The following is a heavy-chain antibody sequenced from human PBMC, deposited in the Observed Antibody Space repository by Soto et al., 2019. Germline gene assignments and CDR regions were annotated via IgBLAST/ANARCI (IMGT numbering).Heavy chain of an antibody. CDR2: IYYSGST. Sequence: KTSETLSLTCTVSGGSVSSGSYYWSWIRQPPGKGLEWIGYIYYSGSTNYNPSLKSRVTISVDTSKNQFSLKLSSVTAADTAVYYCARELYYYDSSGYSIWGQGTLVTVSS. CDR1: GGSVSSGSYY. V-gene: IGHV4-61*01. D-gene: IGHD3-22*01. J-gene: IGHJ4*02. CDR3: ARELYYYDSSGYSI.